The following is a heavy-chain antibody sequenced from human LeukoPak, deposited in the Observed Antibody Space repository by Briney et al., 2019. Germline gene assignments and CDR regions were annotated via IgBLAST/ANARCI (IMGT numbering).Heavy chain of an antibody. CDR1: GFTYSGIW. CDR2: INEDESIK. Sequence: GGSLRLSCVASGFTYSGIWMRWVRQAPGKGLEWVANINEDESIKHDVDSVKGRFTISRDNAKNSVFLQMNSLRDEDTALYYCATSDDSSGSDWGQGILVTVSS. J-gene: IGHJ4*02. D-gene: IGHD3-22*01. V-gene: IGHV3-7*01. CDR3: ATSDDSSGSD.